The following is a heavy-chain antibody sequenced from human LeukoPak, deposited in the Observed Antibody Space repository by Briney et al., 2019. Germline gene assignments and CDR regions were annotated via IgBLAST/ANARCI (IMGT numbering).Heavy chain of an antibody. CDR1: GFTFSSYG. J-gene: IGHJ3*02. Sequence: PGGSLRLSCAASGFTFSSYGMHWVRQAPGKGLEWVAVISYDGSNKYYADSVKGRFTISRDNSKNTLYLQTNSLRAEDTAVYYCAKAKVMITFGGVIVPDAFDIWGQGTMVTVSS. D-gene: IGHD3-16*02. CDR2: ISYDGSNK. V-gene: IGHV3-30*18. CDR3: AKAKVMITFGGVIVPDAFDI.